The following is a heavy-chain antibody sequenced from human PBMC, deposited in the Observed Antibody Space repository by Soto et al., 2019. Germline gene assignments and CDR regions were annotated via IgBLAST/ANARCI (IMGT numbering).Heavy chain of an antibody. CDR3: ARQAVDEGYSSGWYFDS. J-gene: IGHJ4*02. V-gene: IGHV4-39*01. CDR1: GGSISSRSYF. D-gene: IGHD6-19*01. CDR2: VSYKVRT. Sequence: QLQLQESGPGLVKPSETLFLTCTVSGGSISSRSYFWGWIRQPPGKGLEWIGSVSYKVRTYYNPSLKSRLTMSVDTTKNQFFLKLSSVTAADTAVYYCARQAVDEGYSSGWYFDSWGQGTLVTVSS.